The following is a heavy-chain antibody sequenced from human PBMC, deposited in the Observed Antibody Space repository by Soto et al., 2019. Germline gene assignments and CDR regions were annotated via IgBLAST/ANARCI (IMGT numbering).Heavy chain of an antibody. CDR1: GGSISSYY. J-gene: IGHJ5*02. CDR3: ARGQIDFWSGYYTNWFDP. CDR2: IYTSGST. Sequence: PSETLSLTCTVSGGSISSYYWSWIRQPAGKGLEWIGRIYTSGSTNYNPSLKSRVTMSVDTSKNQFSLKLSSVTAADTAVYYCARGQIDFWSGYYTNWFDPWGQGTLVTVSS. D-gene: IGHD3-3*01. V-gene: IGHV4-4*07.